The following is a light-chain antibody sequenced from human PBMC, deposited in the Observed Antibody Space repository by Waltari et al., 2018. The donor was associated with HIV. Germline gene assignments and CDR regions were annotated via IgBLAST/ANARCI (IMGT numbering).Light chain of an antibody. Sequence: DIQMTQSPSTLSASVGDRVTITCRASQDITYRLAWYQQQPVKAPRLLIYKASSLESGVPSRFRGGGSGTEFTLTINNLQPDDFATYYCQQYSSNLYTFGQGTKLEIK. CDR2: KAS. CDR3: QQYSSNLYT. J-gene: IGKJ2*01. V-gene: IGKV1-5*03. CDR1: QDITYR.